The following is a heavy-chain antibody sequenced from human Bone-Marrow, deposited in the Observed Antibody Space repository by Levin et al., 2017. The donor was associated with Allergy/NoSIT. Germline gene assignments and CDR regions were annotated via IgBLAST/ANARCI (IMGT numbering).Heavy chain of an antibody. CDR2: IKQDGSEK. CDR3: ARDLTDHQYNGNYGNWFDP. Sequence: SCAASGFTFSSYWMSWVRQAPGKGLEWVANIKQDGSEKYYVDSVKGRFTISRDNAKNSLYLQMNSLRAEDTAVYYCARDLTDHQYNGNYGNWFDPWGQGTLVTVSS. V-gene: IGHV3-7*01. D-gene: IGHD1-7*01. J-gene: IGHJ5*02. CDR1: GFTFSSYW.